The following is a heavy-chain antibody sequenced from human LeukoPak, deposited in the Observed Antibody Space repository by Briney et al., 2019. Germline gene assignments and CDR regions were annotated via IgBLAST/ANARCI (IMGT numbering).Heavy chain of an antibody. J-gene: IGHJ4*02. CDR3: ARGGGTYYYDSSTFDY. Sequence: SGTLSLTCAVSGGSISSSNWWSWVRQPPGKGLEWIGEIYHSGSTNYNPSLKSRVTISVDKSKNQFSLKLSSVTAADTAVYYCARGGGTYYYDSSTFDYWGQGTLVTVSS. CDR2: IYHSGST. D-gene: IGHD3-22*01. V-gene: IGHV4-4*02. CDR1: GGSISSSNW.